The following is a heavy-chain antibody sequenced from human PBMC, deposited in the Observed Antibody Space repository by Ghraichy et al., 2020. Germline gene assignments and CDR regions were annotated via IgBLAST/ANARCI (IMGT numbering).Heavy chain of an antibody. Sequence: SETLSLTCTVSGGSVSSSRYYWAWVRQPPGKGLEWIGDIYYSGSTNYNPSLKSRVTMSVDTSKNHFSLRLSSVTAADMAIYYCARVDYGDRAFDYWGQGTLVTVSS. D-gene: IGHD4-17*01. CDR1: GGSVSSSRYY. CDR3: ARVDYGDRAFDY. J-gene: IGHJ4*02. V-gene: IGHV4-61*03. CDR2: IYYSGST.